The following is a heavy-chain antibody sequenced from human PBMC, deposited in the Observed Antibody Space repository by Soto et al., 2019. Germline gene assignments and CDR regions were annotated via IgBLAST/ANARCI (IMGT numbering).Heavy chain of an antibody. D-gene: IGHD4-17*01. J-gene: IGHJ4*02. CDR2: IYYSGST. CDR1: GGSISSGDYY. V-gene: IGHV4-30-4*01. CDR3: ARVGIHEYGKSNELHGSIFDY. Sequence: SETLSLTCTVSGGSISSGDYYWSWIRRPPGKGLEWIGYIYYSGSTYYNPSLKSRVTISVDTSKNQFSLKLSSVTAADTAVYYCARVGIHEYGKSNELHGSIFDYWGQGTMVTVSS.